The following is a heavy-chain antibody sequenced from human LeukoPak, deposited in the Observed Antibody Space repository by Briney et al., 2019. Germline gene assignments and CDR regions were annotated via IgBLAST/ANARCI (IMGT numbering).Heavy chain of an antibody. Sequence: GGSLRLSCAASGFTFSYYNMNWVRQAPGQGLEWVSYISSSSSIIYYAVSVKGRFSISRDNSKNTLFLQMNSLRIEDTAVYYCARDGLGATGFDYWGQGTLVTVSS. CDR2: ISSSSSII. V-gene: IGHV3-48*01. CDR3: ARDGLGATGFDY. J-gene: IGHJ4*02. CDR1: GFTFSYYN. D-gene: IGHD1-26*01.